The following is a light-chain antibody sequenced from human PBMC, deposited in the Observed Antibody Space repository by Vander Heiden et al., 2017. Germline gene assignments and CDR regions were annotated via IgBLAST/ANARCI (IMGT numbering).Light chain of an antibody. V-gene: IGKV2-28*01. CDR1: QSLLHSNGYNY. CDR2: LGS. Sequence: EIVMTQSPLSLPVTPGEPASISCRSSQSLLHSNGYNYLDWYLQKPGQSPQLLIYLGSNRASGVPDRFSGSGSGTVFTLKSSRVEAEDVGVYYCMQALQTPWAFGQGTKLEIK. J-gene: IGKJ2*01. CDR3: MQALQTPWA.